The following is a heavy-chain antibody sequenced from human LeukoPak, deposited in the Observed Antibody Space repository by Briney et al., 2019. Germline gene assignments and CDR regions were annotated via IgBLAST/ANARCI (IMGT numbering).Heavy chain of an antibody. Sequence: GASVKVSCKASGYTFTSYGISWVRQAPGQGLEWMGWISAYNGNTNYAQKLQGRVTMTTDTSTSTAYMELRSLRSDDTAVYYCARSVGDILTGYWYFDYWGQGTLVTVSS. CDR2: ISAYNGNT. V-gene: IGHV1-18*01. CDR3: ARSVGDILTGYWYFDY. J-gene: IGHJ4*02. CDR1: GYTFTSYG. D-gene: IGHD3-9*01.